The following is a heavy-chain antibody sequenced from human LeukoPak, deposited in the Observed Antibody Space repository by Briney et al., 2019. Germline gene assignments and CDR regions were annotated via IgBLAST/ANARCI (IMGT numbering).Heavy chain of an antibody. D-gene: IGHD6-19*01. J-gene: IGHJ3*02. Sequence: GGSLRLSCAASGFTFSSYAMNWVRQAPGKGLEWVSAVSGSGASTYYADSVKGRFTISRDNSNNTLYLQMNSLRAEDTAVYYCARDIAVAVKDAFDIWGQGTMVTVSS. CDR3: ARDIAVAVKDAFDI. CDR1: GFTFSSYA. V-gene: IGHV3-23*01. CDR2: VSGSGAST.